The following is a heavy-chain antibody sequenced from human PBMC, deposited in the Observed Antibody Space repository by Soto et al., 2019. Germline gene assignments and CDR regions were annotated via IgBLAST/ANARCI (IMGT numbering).Heavy chain of an antibody. CDR2: IYYSART. J-gene: IGHJ6*02. V-gene: IGHV4-31*03. CDR1: GGSISSGDYY. Sequence: QVQLQESGPGLVKPSQTLSLTCTVSGGSISSGDYYWSWIRQHPGKGLEWIGYIYYSARTYYNPSLNGRITNSVDTSKNQFSLKLSSVTAADTAVYYCARVSYSSSPRYYYYGMDVWGQGTTVTVSS. CDR3: ARVSYSSSPRYYYYGMDV. D-gene: IGHD6-6*01.